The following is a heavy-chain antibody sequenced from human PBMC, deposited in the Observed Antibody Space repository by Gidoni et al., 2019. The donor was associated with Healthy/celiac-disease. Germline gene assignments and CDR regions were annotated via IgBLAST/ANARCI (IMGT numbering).Heavy chain of an antibody. D-gene: IGHD1-26*01. CDR2: ISYDGSNK. Sequence: QAQLVESGGGVVQPGRSLRLSCAASGFTFSSYGMHWVRQAPGKGLEWVAVISYDGSNKYYADSVKGRFTISRDNSKNTLYLQMNSLRAEDTAVYYCAKGGGVGATDAFDIWGQGTMVTVSS. CDR1: GFTFSSYG. V-gene: IGHV3-30*18. CDR3: AKGGGVGATDAFDI. J-gene: IGHJ3*02.